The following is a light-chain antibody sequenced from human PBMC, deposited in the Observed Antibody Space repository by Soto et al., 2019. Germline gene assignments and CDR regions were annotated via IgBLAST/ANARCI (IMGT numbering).Light chain of an antibody. Sequence: QSVLTQPPSVSGAPGQRVTISCTGSSSNIGAGYDVHWYHQLPGTAPKLLIYGNSNRPSGVPDRFSGSKSGTSASLAITGLQAEDEADYYCQSYAISLSLVFGGGTKLTVL. J-gene: IGLJ2*01. V-gene: IGLV1-40*01. CDR3: QSYAISLSLV. CDR2: GNS. CDR1: SSNIGAGYD.